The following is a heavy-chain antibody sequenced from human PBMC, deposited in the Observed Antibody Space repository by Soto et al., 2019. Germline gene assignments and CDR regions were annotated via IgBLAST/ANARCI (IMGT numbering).Heavy chain of an antibody. D-gene: IGHD1-1*01. CDR3: VRDLLEVVTKFGP. CDR2: INRNSINM. CDR1: GFTFSSYS. Sequence: EVQLVESGGGLVKPGGSLRLSCAASGFTFSSYSMNWVRQAPGKGLEWVSAINRNSINMHYADSVKGRFTISRDNAKNSLYLQINSLRVEDTAIYYCVRDLLEVVTKFGPWGQGTLVTVSS. J-gene: IGHJ5*02. V-gene: IGHV3-21*01.